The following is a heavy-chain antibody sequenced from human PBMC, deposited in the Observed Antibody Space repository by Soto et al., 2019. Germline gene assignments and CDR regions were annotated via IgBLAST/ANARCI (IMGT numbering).Heavy chain of an antibody. CDR3: ASVSHIVLVPAASQGFDP. J-gene: IGHJ5*02. CDR1: GGYISSRNW. CDR2: IYYSGST. D-gene: IGHD2-2*01. Sequence: SETLSLTCAVSGGYISSRNWWNWVRQPPGKGLEWIGYIYYSGSTNYNPSLKSRVTISVDTSKNQFSLKLSSVTAADTAVYYCASVSHIVLVPAASQGFDPWGQGTLVTVSS. V-gene: IGHV4-4*02.